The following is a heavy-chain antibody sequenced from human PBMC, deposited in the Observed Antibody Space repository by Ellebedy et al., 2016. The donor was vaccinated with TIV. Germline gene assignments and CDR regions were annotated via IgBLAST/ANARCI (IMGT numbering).Heavy chain of an antibody. D-gene: IGHD3-22*01. CDR2: IYYSGST. V-gene: IGHV4-61*01. J-gene: IGHJ4*02. Sequence: SETLSLXCTVSGGSVSSGSYYWSWIRQPPGKGLEWIGYIYYSGSTNYNPSLKSRVTISVDTSKNQFSLKLSSVTAADTAVYYCARRYYDSSGYPAHIAFFDYWGQGTLVTVSS. CDR1: GGSVSSGSYY. CDR3: ARRYYDSSGYPAHIAFFDY.